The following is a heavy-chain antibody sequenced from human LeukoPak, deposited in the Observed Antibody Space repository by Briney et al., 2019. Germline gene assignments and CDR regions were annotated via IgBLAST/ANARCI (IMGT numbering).Heavy chain of an antibody. D-gene: IGHD1-26*01. CDR1: GFTFDDYA. CDR3: AKARWEPNFDY. J-gene: IGHJ4*02. CDR2: INENGDIA. Sequence: GGSLRLSCAASGFTFDDYAMHWVRQAPGKGLEWVSLINENGDIAYYGDSVRGRFTVSRDNDKNSLYLQMNSLTTEDTALYYCAKARWEPNFDYWGQGTLVTVSS. V-gene: IGHV3-43*02.